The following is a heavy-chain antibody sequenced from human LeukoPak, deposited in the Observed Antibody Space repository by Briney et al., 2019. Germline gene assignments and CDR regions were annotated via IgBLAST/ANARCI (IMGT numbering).Heavy chain of an antibody. CDR2: ISGTSSTI. CDR1: GFTFSSYS. J-gene: IGHJ4*02. V-gene: IGHV3-48*01. D-gene: IGHD3-22*01. CDR3: VRGPSYDSSGYPRDY. Sequence: GGSLRLSCEASGFTFSSYSMNWVRQAPGEGLEWVSYISGTSSTIYYADSVKGGFTISRDNSKNTLYLQMNSLRAEDTAVYYCVRGPSYDSSGYPRDYWGQGTLVTVSS.